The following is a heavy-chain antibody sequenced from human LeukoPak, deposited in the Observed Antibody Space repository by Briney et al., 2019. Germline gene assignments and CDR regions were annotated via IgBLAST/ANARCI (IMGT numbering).Heavy chain of an antibody. CDR3: ARDTDCSSTSCPIGAFDI. CDR2: IIPIFGTA. D-gene: IGHD2-2*01. Sequence: ASVKVSCKASGGTFSSYAISWVRQAPGQGLEWMGGIIPIFGTANCAQKFQGRVTITADESTSTAYMELSSLRSEDTAVYYCARDTDCSSTSCPIGAFDIWGQGTMVTVSS. CDR1: GGTFSSYA. J-gene: IGHJ3*02. V-gene: IGHV1-69*13.